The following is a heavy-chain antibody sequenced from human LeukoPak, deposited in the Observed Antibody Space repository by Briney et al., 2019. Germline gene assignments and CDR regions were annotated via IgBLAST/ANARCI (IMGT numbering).Heavy chain of an antibody. V-gene: IGHV3-30-3*01. J-gene: IGHJ4*02. CDR3: ARGRLLWFGESISGFDY. D-gene: IGHD3-10*01. CDR1: GFTFSSYA. CDR2: ISYDGSNK. Sequence: GGSLRLSCAASGFTFSSYAMHWVRQAPGKGLEWVAVISYDGSNKYYADSVKGRFTISRDNSKNTLYLQMNSLRAEDTAVYYCARGRLLWFGESISGFDYWGQGILVTVSS.